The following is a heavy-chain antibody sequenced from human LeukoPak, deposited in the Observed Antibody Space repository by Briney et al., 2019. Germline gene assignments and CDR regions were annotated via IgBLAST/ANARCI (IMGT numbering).Heavy chain of an antibody. CDR2: ISTSSDTI. V-gene: IGHV3-48*01. CDR3: ARTLDY. CDR1: GFTFSDYT. Sequence: PGGSLRLSCAASGFTFSDYTMNWVRQAPGKGLEWISYISTSSDTIYYADSVKGRFTTSRDNAQNSLYLQMNSLRAEDTAVYYCARTLDYWGQGTPVTVSS. J-gene: IGHJ4*02.